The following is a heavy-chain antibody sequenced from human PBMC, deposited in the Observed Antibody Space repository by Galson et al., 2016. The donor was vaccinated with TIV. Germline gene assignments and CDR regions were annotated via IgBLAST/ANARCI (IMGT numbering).Heavy chain of an antibody. CDR2: IIPIFGTT. D-gene: IGHD3-10*01. CDR1: GGTFNNYV. J-gene: IGHJ5*02. Sequence: SVKVSCKASGGTFNNYVISWVRQAPGQGLEWMGRIIPIFGTTKYAQKFQGRVTITADESTDTAYVELNSLTSEDTAVYYCARATNYYDNWFDPWGQGTLVTVSS. CDR3: ARATNYYDNWFDP. V-gene: IGHV1-69*13.